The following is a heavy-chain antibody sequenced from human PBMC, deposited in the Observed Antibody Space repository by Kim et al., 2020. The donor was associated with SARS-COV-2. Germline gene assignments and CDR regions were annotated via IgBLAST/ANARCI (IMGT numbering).Heavy chain of an antibody. CDR1: GFTFSSYA. D-gene: IGHD3-22*01. CDR2: ISYDGSNK. V-gene: IGHV3-30-3*01. Sequence: GGSLRLSCAASGFTFSSYAMHWVRQAPGKGLEWVAVISYDGSNKYYADSVKGRFTISRDNSKNTLYLQMNSLRAEDTAVYYCARGGSGYYPSNYWGQGTPVTVAS. CDR3: ARGGSGYYPSNY. J-gene: IGHJ4*02.